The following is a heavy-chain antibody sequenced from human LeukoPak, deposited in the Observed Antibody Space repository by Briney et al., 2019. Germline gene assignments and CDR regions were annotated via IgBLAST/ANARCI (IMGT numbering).Heavy chain of an antibody. CDR1: GFTFSSYW. CDR3: AREIGRKYQLPDY. CDR2: IKQDGSEK. Sequence: RTGGSLRLSCAASGFTFSSYWMSWVRQAPGKGLEWVANIKQDGSEKYYVDSVKGRFTISRDNAKNSLYLQMNSLRAEDTAVYYCAREIGRKYQLPDYWGQGTLVTVSS. J-gene: IGHJ4*02. D-gene: IGHD2-2*01. V-gene: IGHV3-7*01.